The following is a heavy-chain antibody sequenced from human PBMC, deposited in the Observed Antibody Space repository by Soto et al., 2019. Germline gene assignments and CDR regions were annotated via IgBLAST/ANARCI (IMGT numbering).Heavy chain of an antibody. CDR2: IIPFFDST. D-gene: IGHD2-2*01. CDR3: TTRDQGRFDH. CDR1: GGTFNTLS. J-gene: IGHJ4*02. V-gene: IGHV1-69*01. Sequence: QVQLVQSGAEGKRPGSSVKVSCTPSGGTFNTLSINWVRQAPGQGLEWMGAIIPFFDSTNYAQKFQDRVTITADQSLGTAYMELTSLRSDDTAVYYCTTRDQGRFDHWGQGTPLTVSS.